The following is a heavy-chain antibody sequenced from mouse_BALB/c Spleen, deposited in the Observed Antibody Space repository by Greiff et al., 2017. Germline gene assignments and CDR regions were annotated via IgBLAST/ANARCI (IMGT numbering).Heavy chain of an antibody. D-gene: IGHD1-1*01. V-gene: IGHV1S56*01. CDR3: ARLTTVVANMDY. CDR1: GYTFTSYY. Sequence: VQLQQSGPELVKPGASVRISCKASGYTFTSYYIHWVKQRPGQGLEWIGWIYPGNVNTKYNEKFKGKATLTADKSSSTAYMQLSSLTSEDSAVYFCARLTTVVANMDYWGQGTSVTVSS. J-gene: IGHJ4*01. CDR2: IYPGNVNT.